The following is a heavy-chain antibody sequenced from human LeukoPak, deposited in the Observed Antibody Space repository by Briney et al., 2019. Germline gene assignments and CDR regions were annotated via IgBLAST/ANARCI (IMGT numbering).Heavy chain of an antibody. D-gene: IGHD3-16*01. CDR1: GGSISSSSYY. Sequence: SETLSLTCTVSGGSISSSSYYWSWIRQPPGKGLEWIGYIYYSGSTNYNPSLKSRVTISVDTSKNQFSLKLSSVTAADTAVYYCARAGLSVYVWGSGIDAFDIWGQGTMVTVSS. CDR2: IYYSGST. CDR3: ARAGLSVYVWGSGIDAFDI. J-gene: IGHJ3*02. V-gene: IGHV4-61*01.